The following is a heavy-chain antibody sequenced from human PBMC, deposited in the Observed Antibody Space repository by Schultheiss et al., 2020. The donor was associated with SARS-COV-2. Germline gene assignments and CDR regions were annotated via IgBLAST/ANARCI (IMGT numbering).Heavy chain of an antibody. CDR3: VKEWDEMGTS. J-gene: IGHJ4*02. CDR1: GFTFSDYY. CDR2: ISSSSSYT. V-gene: IGHV3-11*05. D-gene: IGHD5-24*01. Sequence: GESLKISCAASGFTFSDYYMSWIRQAPGKGLEWVSYISSSSSYTNYADSVKGRFTISRDNAKNSLYLQMNSLRVDDTAVYYCVKEWDEMGTSWGQGTLVTVSS.